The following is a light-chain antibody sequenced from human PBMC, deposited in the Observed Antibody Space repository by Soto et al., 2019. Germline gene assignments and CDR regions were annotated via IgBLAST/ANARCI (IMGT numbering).Light chain of an antibody. Sequence: QSALTQPPSASGTPGQRVTISCSGNSSNIGSNTVNWYQQLPGTAPKLLIYSYNQRPSGVPHRFSGSKSGTSASLAISRLQSEDEADYYCATWDDSLNGYVFGTGTKVTVL. CDR1: SSNIGSNT. CDR3: ATWDDSLNGYV. V-gene: IGLV1-44*01. CDR2: SYN. J-gene: IGLJ1*01.